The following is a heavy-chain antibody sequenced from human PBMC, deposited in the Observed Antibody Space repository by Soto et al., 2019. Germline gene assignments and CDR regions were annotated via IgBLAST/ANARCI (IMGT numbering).Heavy chain of an antibody. Sequence: EVQLVESGGGLVQPGRSLRLSCAASGFTFDDYAMHWVRQAPGKGLEWVSGISWNSGSIGYADSVKGRFTISRDNAQNSLYLQMNSLRAEDTALYYCAKERGRYFDLWGRGTLVTVAS. V-gene: IGHV3-9*01. CDR2: ISWNSGSI. J-gene: IGHJ2*01. CDR3: AKERGRYFDL. CDR1: GFTFDDYA.